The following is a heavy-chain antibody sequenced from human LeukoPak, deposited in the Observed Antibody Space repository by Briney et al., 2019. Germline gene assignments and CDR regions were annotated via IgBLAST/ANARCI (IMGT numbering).Heavy chain of an antibody. V-gene: IGHV4-39*07. D-gene: IGHD3-10*01. CDR1: GGSISSNGYY. CDR3: ARETYNYGSGSYSAGY. Sequence: KPSETLSLTCTVSGGSISSNGYYWGWIRQPPGKGLEWIGSFYYTGSTFYSPSLKSRVTISVDTSKNQFSLKLSSVTAADTAVYYCARETYNYGSGSYSAGYWGQGTLATVSS. CDR2: FYYTGST. J-gene: IGHJ4*02.